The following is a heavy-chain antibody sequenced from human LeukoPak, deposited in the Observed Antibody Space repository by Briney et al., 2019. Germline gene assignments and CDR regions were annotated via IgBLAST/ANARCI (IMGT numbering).Heavy chain of an antibody. CDR2: ISGSGGST. J-gene: IGHJ4*02. Sequence: PGGSLRLSCAACGFIFSTYAMNSVRQAPGKGLDWVSGISGSGGSTYYADSVKGRFIISRDNSKNTLYLQTNSLRAEDTAVYYCTNVRYFDWYYFDYWGQGALVTVSS. V-gene: IGHV3-23*01. D-gene: IGHD3-9*01. CDR3: TNVRYFDWYYFDY. CDR1: GFIFSTYA.